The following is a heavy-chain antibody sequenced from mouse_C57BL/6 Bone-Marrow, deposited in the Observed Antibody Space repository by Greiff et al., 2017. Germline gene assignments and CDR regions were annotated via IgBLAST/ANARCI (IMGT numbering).Heavy chain of an antibody. CDR1: GFTFSSYT. CDR2: ISGGGGNT. V-gene: IGHV5-9*01. CDR3: ARHRGGLLFDY. D-gene: IGHD3-3*01. Sequence: EVKVVESGGGLVKPGGSLKLSCAASGFTFSSYTMSWVRQTPEKRLEWVATISGGGGNTYYPDSVKGRFTISRDNAKNTLYLQMSSLRSEDTALYYCARHRGGLLFDYWGQGTTLTVSS. J-gene: IGHJ2*01.